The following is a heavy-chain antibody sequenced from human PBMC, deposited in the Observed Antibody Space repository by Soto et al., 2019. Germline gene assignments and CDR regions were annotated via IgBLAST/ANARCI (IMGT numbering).Heavy chain of an antibody. CDR1: GISLSTSGVG. J-gene: IGHJ3*01. CDR2: IYWNDAK. V-gene: IGHV2-5*01. Sequence: ITVKGSGPTLVKPTQPLTLTCSLSGISLSTSGVGLGWLRQPPGKSLEWLALIYWNDAKHYSPSLKISVNITQDTSKNQAVLTVTNMDPLDTATYYCSRGLSPLPGFDFDFWDQGTMVTVSS. D-gene: IGHD3-3*01. CDR3: SRGLSPLPGFDFDF.